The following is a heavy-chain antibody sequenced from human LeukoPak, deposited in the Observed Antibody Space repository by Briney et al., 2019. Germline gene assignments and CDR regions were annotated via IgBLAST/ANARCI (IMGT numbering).Heavy chain of an antibody. CDR3: ARHGIRYYYYGMDV. D-gene: IGHD1-1*01. V-gene: IGHV4-59*08. J-gene: IGHJ6*02. Sequence: SETLSLTCTVSGGSINSYYWSWIRQPPGKGLEWIGYIYYSGSTNYNPSLKSRVTISVDGSKNQFSLMLTSVTAADTAVYYCARHGIRYYYYGMDVWGRGTTVTVSS. CDR1: GGSINSYY. CDR2: IYYSGST.